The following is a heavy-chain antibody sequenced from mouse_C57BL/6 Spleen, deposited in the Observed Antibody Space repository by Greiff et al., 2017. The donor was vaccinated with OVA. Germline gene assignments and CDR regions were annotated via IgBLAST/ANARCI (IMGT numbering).Heavy chain of an antibody. CDR3: ARGDYDGLFAY. J-gene: IGHJ3*01. Sequence: VQLQQSGAELVRPGASVKLSCKASGYTFTDYYINWVKQRPGQGLEWIARIYPGSGNTYYNEKFKGKATLTAEKSSSTAYMQLSSLTSEDSAVYFCARGDYDGLFAYWGQGTLVTVSA. CDR1: GYTFTDYY. CDR2: IYPGSGNT. D-gene: IGHD2-4*01. V-gene: IGHV1-76*01.